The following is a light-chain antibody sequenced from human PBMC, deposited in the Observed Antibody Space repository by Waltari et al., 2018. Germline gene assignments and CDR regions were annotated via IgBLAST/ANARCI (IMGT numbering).Light chain of an antibody. V-gene: IGKV3-11*01. Sequence: EIVLTQYSATLSLSPGDRSILSCMASQIVRNYLAWYRQKPGQAPRLLIYDASGRAHGIPARCSGSGSGTDFTLTISSLEPDDFAVYYCQHRHNWPPTFTFGQGTKLEVK. CDR1: QIVRNY. CDR2: DAS. J-gene: IGKJ2*01. CDR3: QHRHNWPPTFT.